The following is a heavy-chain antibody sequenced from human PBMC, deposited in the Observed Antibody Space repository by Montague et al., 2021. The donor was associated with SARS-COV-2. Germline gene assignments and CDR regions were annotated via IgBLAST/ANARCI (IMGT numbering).Heavy chain of an antibody. CDR2: IYSDVST. J-gene: IGHJ3*01. Sequence: SLRLSCAASGFAVSSNYMSWVRQAPGKGLEWVSVIYSDVSTYYADSVTGRVTISRDNSKNTLYLQLNSLGAEDTAWYYCARVATYAFDVWGQGTMVTVSS. CDR3: ARVATYAFDV. CDR1: GFAVSSNY. V-gene: IGHV3-66*01.